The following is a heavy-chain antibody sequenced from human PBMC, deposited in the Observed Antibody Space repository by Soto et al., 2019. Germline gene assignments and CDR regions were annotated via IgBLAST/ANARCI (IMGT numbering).Heavy chain of an antibody. D-gene: IGHD4-17*01. CDR1: GFTFSTYS. J-gene: IGHJ1*01. V-gene: IGHV3-48*02. CDR3: ARVGLPGTTAVMVNQH. Sequence: EVHLVESGGGLVQPGGSLRLSCAASGFTFSTYSMNWVRQAPGKGLEWVSYISSTSSTIYYADSVKGRFTISRDNAKNSLYLQMNSQRDEDTAVYYCARVGLPGTTAVMVNQHWGQGTLVTVSS. CDR2: ISSTSSTI.